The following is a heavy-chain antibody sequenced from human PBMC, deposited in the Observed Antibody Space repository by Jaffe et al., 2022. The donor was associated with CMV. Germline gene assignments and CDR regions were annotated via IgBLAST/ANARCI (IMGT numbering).Heavy chain of an antibody. CDR3: AHRPPPYVSGQSVPFQT. Sequence: QITLKESGPTQVKPTQTLTLTCTFSGFSLTTSGMGVGWVRQSPGKALEWLATLYWDNDKRYNPSLKNRLTIAEDTSKSQVVFKMTNMDPVDTATYYCAHRPPPYVSGQSVPFQTWGQGTMVTVSS. CDR1: GFSLTTSGMG. J-gene: IGHJ3*02. D-gene: IGHD3-10*02. CDR2: LYWDNDK. V-gene: IGHV2-5*02.